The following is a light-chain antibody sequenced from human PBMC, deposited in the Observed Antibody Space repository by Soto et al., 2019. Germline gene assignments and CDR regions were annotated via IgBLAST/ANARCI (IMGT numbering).Light chain of an antibody. CDR1: STDVSTSSF. CDR3: TSYRSGPLYV. CDR2: DVT. J-gene: IGLJ1*01. V-gene: IGLV2-14*03. Sequence: QSALTQPASVSGSPGQSITISCTGISTDVSTSSFVSWYQHHPGKAPRLILYDVTHRPSGISTRFSGSKSGDTATLTISGLQAEDEADYFCTSYRSGPLYVFGSGTKVTVL.